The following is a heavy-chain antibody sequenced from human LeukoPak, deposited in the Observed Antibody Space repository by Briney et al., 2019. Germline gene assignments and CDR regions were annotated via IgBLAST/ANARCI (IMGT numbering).Heavy chain of an antibody. D-gene: IGHD6-13*01. Sequence: GGSLRLSCAASGFTFSSYGMHWVRQAPGKGLEWVAVIWYDGSNKYYADSVKGRFTISRDNSKNTLYLQMNSLRAEDTAVYYCARGPYSSSPEFDLWGRGTLVTVSS. CDR2: IWYDGSNK. CDR3: ARGPYSSSPEFDL. J-gene: IGHJ2*01. V-gene: IGHV3-33*01. CDR1: GFTFSSYG.